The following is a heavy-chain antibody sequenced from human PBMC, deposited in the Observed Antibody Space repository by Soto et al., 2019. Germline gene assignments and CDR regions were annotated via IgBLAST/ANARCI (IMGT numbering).Heavy chain of an antibody. D-gene: IGHD6-19*01. V-gene: IGHV3-66*01. CDR1: GSTVSSNY. Sequence: QPGGSLRLSFAASGSTVSSNYMSWVRQAPGKGLEWVSVIYSGGSTYYADSVKGRFTISRDNSKNTLYLQMNSLRAEDTAVYYCASGIAVAGYIDYWGQGTLVTVSS. J-gene: IGHJ4*02. CDR3: ASGIAVAGYIDY. CDR2: IYSGGST.